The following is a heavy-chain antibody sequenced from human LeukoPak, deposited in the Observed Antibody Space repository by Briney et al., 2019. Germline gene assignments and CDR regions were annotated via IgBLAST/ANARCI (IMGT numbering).Heavy chain of an antibody. D-gene: IGHD2-2*01. CDR1: GFPFSQHG. CDR3: VAVLVPAAFWRFDV. V-gene: IGHV3-33*01. CDR2: IWVDGTRK. J-gene: IGHJ2*01. Sequence: QTGGSLRLSCAMSGFPFSQHGYHWVRQAPGKGLEWTAVIWVDGTRKYYADSVEGRFTISRDNSKSTLYLQIDSLRPEDTAVYYCVAVLVPAAFWRFDVWGRGTQVTVSS.